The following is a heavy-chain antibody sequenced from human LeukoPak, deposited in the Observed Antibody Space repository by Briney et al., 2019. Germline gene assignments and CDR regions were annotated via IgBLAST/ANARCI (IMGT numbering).Heavy chain of an antibody. V-gene: IGHV3-23*01. Sequence: TGGSLRLSCAASGFTFSSYAMSWVRQAPGKGLEWVSAISGSGGSTDSADSVKGRFTISRDNSKTTLYLQMNSLRAEDTAVYDCAKALPPLGYCSSTSCHKPYWGQGTLVTVSS. CDR3: AKALPPLGYCSSTSCHKPY. D-gene: IGHD2-2*02. J-gene: IGHJ4*02. CDR2: ISGSGGST. CDR1: GFTFSSYA.